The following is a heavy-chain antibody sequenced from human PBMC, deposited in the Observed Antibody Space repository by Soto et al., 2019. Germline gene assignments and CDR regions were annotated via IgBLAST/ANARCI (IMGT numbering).Heavy chain of an antibody. CDR2: IIPIFGTA. J-gene: IGHJ6*02. CDR3: ASDLYCSGGSCYVDYYYGMDV. D-gene: IGHD2-15*01. V-gene: IGHV1-69*13. Sequence: SVKVSCKASGGTFSSYAISWVRQAPEQGLEWMGGIIPIFGTANYAQKFQGRVTITADESTSTAYMELSSLRSEDTAVYYCASDLYCSGGSCYVDYYYGMDVWGQGATVTASS. CDR1: GGTFSSYA.